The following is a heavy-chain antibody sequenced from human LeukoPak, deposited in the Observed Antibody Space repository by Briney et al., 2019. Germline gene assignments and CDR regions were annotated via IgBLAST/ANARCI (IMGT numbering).Heavy chain of an antibody. Sequence: GGSLRLSCAASGFTFSDYYMSWIRQAPGKGLEWVSYISSRGSTIHYADSVKGRFTISRDNAKNSLYLQMNSLRAEDTAVYYCARVTAAGGFDYWGQGTLVTVSS. CDR1: GFTFSDYY. D-gene: IGHD6-13*01. V-gene: IGHV3-11*01. CDR3: ARVTAAGGFDY. J-gene: IGHJ4*02. CDR2: ISSRGSTI.